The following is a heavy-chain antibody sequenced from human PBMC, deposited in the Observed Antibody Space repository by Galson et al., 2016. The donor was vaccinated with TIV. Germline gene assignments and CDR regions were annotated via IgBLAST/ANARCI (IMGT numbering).Heavy chain of an antibody. CDR2: IYPADSET. V-gene: IGHV5-51*01. D-gene: IGHD3-3*01. Sequence: QSGAEVKKPGESLKISCKASGYSFATFWVGWVRQMPGQGLEWMGVIYPADSETRYSQSFQGQVTISADKSISTAYLQWSSLKASDTAIYYCARHHDFWSGPAYFYMDVWGKGTTVSVSS. J-gene: IGHJ6*03. CDR3: ARHHDFWSGPAYFYMDV. CDR1: GYSFATFW.